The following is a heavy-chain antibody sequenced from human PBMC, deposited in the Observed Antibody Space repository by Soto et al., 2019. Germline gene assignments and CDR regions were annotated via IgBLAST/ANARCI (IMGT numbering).Heavy chain of an antibody. CDR2: IYYSGST. V-gene: IGHV4-31*03. Sequence: SETLSLTCTVSGGSISSGGYYWSWIRQHPGKGLEWIGYIYYSGSTYYNPSLKSRVTISVDTSKNQFSLKLSSVTAADTAVYYCASSQNYDFWSGPFDYWGQGTLVTVSS. D-gene: IGHD3-3*01. J-gene: IGHJ4*02. CDR3: ASSQNYDFWSGPFDY. CDR1: GGSISSGGYY.